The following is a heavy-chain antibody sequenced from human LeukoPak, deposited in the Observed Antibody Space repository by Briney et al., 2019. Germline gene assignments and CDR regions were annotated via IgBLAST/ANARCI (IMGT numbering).Heavy chain of an antibody. CDR3: VKDGSGSYYTYYFDY. V-gene: IGHV3-64D*06. J-gene: IGHJ4*02. Sequence: GGSLRLSCSASGFAFSRYAMHWVRQAPGKGLEYVSAISSNGGSTYYADSVKGRFTISRDNSKNTLYLQMSSLRAEDTAVYYCVKDGSGSYYTYYFDYWGQGTLVTVSS. CDR2: ISSNGGST. CDR1: GFAFSRYA. D-gene: IGHD3-10*01.